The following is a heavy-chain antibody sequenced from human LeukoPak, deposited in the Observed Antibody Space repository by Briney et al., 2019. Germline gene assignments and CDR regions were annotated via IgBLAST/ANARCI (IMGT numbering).Heavy chain of an antibody. CDR3: ARGVHCYDSSGYYYTY. CDR1: GFTFSSYE. CDR2: ISSSGSTI. D-gene: IGHD3-22*01. V-gene: IGHV3-48*03. J-gene: IGHJ4*02. Sequence: GGSPRLSCAASGFTFSSYEMNWVRQAPGKGLEWVSYISSSGSTIYYADSVKGRFTISRDNAKNSLYLQMNSLRAEDTAVYYCARGVHCYDSSGYYYTYWGQGTLVTVSS.